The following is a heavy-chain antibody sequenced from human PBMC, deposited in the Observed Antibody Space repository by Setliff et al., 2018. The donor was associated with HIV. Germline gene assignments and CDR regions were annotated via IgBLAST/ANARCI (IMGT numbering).Heavy chain of an antibody. J-gene: IGHJ4*02. CDR3: ARQDGTTVLSKDFDY. CDR1: GGTFSNYG. CDR2: IIPRFDIT. D-gene: IGHD4-17*01. V-gene: IGHV1-69*04. Sequence: GASVKVSCKTSGGTFSNYGTNWVRQAPGQGLEWMGRIIPRFDITNYPQKFQGRVRLTADKSTSTAYLELSSLRSDDTAVYYCARQDGTTVLSKDFDYWGQGTLVTVSS.